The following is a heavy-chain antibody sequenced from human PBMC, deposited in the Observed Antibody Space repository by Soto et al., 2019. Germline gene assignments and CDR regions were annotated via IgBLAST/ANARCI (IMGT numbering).Heavy chain of an antibody. CDR2: IIPIFGTA. CDR1: GGTFSSYA. J-gene: IGHJ4*02. D-gene: IGHD2-15*01. CDR3: ARVRYCSGGSCYGFDY. Sequence: QVQLVQSGAEVKKPGSSVKVSCKASGGTFSSYAISWVRQAPGQGLEWMGGIIPIFGTANYAQKFQGRVTITADESTSTAYMELSSLRSEDTAVYYCARVRYCSGGSCYGFDYWGQGTLVTVSS. V-gene: IGHV1-69*01.